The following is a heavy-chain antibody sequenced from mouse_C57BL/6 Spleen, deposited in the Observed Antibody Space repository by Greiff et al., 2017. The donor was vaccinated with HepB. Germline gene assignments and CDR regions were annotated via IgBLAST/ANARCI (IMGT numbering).Heavy chain of an antibody. CDR2: ISNGGGST. V-gene: IGHV5-12*01. Sequence: DVKLVESGGGLVQPGGSLKLSCAASGFTFSDYYMYWVRQTPEKRLEWVAYISNGGGSTNYPDTVKGRFTISRDNAKNTLYLQMSRLKSEDTAMYYCTIHELYYYAMDYWGQGTSVTVSS. D-gene: IGHD1-1*02. J-gene: IGHJ4*01. CDR1: GFTFSDYY. CDR3: TIHELYYYAMDY.